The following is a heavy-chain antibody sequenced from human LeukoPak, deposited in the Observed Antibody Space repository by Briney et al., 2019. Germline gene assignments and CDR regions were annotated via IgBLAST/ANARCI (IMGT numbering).Heavy chain of an antibody. CDR1: GYTFTGYY. Sequence: RASVKVSCKASGYTFTGYYMHWVRRAPGQGLEWMGWINPNSGGTNYAQKFQGRVTMTRDTSISTAYMELSRLRSDGTAVYYCARVFDGGSYYGESVGYWGQGTLVTVSS. D-gene: IGHD1-26*01. CDR2: INPNSGGT. V-gene: IGHV1-2*02. J-gene: IGHJ4*02. CDR3: ARVFDGGSYYGESVGY.